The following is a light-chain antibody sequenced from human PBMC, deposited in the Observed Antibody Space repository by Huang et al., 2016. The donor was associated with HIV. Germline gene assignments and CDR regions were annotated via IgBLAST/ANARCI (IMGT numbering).Light chain of an antibody. J-gene: IGKJ1*01. V-gene: IGKV4-1*01. Sequence: DIVMTQSPDSLTVSLGERATIHCKSSQNLLYNSNNKNYLNWYQQKPGQPPKLLIYWASARESGVPDRFSGSGSGTNFTLNINSLQAEDVAMYYCQQYYSSLWTFGQGTKVEIK. CDR2: WAS. CDR1: QNLLYNSNNKNY. CDR3: QQYYSSLWT.